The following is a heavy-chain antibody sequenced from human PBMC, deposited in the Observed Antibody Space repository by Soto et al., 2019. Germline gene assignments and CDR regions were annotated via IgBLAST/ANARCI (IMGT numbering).Heavy chain of an antibody. J-gene: IGHJ4*02. CDR2: ISAHNDNT. CDR1: GYTFTSYG. CDR3: ARGRYGDY. V-gene: IGHV1-18*01. D-gene: IGHD1-1*01. Sequence: QVHLVQSGAEVRKPGAPVKVSCKGSGYTFTSYGIAWVRQAPGQGLEWMGWISAHNDNTNYAQKAQGRVTVTRDTSTSTAYMELRNLRSDDTAVYYCARGRYGDYWGQGDLVTVSS.